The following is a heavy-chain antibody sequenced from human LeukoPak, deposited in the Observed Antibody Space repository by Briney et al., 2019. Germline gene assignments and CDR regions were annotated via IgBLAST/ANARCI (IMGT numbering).Heavy chain of an antibody. J-gene: IGHJ5*02. CDR2: ISPSGTDI. CDR3: ARDLGQYYDTSDNWFDP. CDR1: GFTFTDTY. D-gene: IGHD3-22*01. V-gene: IGHV3-11*04. Sequence: GGSLRLSCAVSGFTFTDTYMTWIRQAPGKGLESLSYISPSGTDISYADSVKGRFTISRDNAKNSLYLQMNSLRAEDTAVYYCARDLGQYYDTSDNWFDPWGQGTLVTVSS.